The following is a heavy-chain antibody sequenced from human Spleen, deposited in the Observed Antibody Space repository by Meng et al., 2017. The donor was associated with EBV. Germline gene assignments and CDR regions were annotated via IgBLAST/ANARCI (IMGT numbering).Heavy chain of an antibody. D-gene: IGHD4-17*01. CDR2: ISAYSGNT. CDR1: GYTFTNYG. V-gene: IGHV1-18*01. CDR3: ARDHDYGDYAPEY. Sequence: QVQLVQAGAEVKKPGAPVKVSCQASGYTFTNYGISWVRQAPGQGLEWMGWISAYSGNTYYAQKLQGRVTMTTDTSTSTAYMELRSLRSDDTAVYYCARDHDYGDYAPEYWGQGTLVTVSS. J-gene: IGHJ4*02.